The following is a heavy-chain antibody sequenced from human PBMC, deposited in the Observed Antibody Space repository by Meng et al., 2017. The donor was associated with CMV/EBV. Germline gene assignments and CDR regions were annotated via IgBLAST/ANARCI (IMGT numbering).Heavy chain of an antibody. Sequence: GGSLRLSCAASGFTFSSYAMSWVRQAPGKGLEWVSAISGSGGSTYYADSVKGRFTISRDNAKNSLYLQMNSLRAEDTAVYYCARPWGEMTTVTTAQYGMDVWGQGTTVTVSS. J-gene: IGHJ6*02. CDR1: GFTFSSYA. CDR3: ARPWGEMTTVTTAQYGMDV. CDR2: ISGSGGST. D-gene: IGHD4-11*01. V-gene: IGHV3-23*01.